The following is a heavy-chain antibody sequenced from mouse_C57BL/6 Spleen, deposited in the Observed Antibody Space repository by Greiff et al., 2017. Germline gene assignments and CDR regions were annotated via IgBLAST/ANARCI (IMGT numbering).Heavy chain of an antibody. CDR3: ARRGFGNFDY. Sequence: QVQLQQPGAELVMPGASVKLSCKASGYTFTSYWMHWVKQRPGQGLEWIGEIDPSDSYPNSNQKFKGKSTLTVDKSSSTAYMQLSSLTSEDSAVYYCARRGFGNFDYWGQGTTLTVSS. CDR2: IDPSDSYP. J-gene: IGHJ2*01. CDR1: GYTFTSYW. V-gene: IGHV1-69*01. D-gene: IGHD3-1*01.